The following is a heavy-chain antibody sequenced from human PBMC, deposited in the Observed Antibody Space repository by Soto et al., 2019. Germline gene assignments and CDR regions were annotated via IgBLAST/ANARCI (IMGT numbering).Heavy chain of an antibody. Sequence: EVQLLESGGGWLQPGGSLRLSCAASGFTFSSYAMNWVRQAPGKGLEGVSVITGSGAGSYYSDSVKGRFTISRDNSKNTLYLQMNSLRAEDTAVYYCAKAYSNSWPNDWFDPWGQGTLVTVSS. CDR3: AKAYSNSWPNDWFDP. V-gene: IGHV3-23*01. CDR1: GFTFSSYA. CDR2: ITGSGAGS. D-gene: IGHD6-13*01. J-gene: IGHJ5*02.